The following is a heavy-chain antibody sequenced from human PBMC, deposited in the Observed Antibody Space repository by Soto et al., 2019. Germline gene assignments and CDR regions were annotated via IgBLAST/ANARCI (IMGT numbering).Heavy chain of an antibody. J-gene: IGHJ6*02. CDR2: ISGSGGST. Sequence: EVQLLESGGGLVQPGGSLRLSCAASGFTFSSYAMSWVRQAPGKGLEWVSAISGSGGSTYYADSVKGRFTISRDNSNNTLYLQMNSLRAEDSAVYYCAKDRIAVAGLQGMDVWGQGTTVTVSS. CDR1: GFTFSSYA. D-gene: IGHD6-19*01. CDR3: AKDRIAVAGLQGMDV. V-gene: IGHV3-23*01.